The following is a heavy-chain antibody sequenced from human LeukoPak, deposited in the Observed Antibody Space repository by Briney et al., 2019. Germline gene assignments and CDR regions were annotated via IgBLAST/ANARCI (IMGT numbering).Heavy chain of an antibody. Sequence: GGSLGLSCAASGFTFSSYAMSWVRQAPGKGLEWVSAISGSDGSTYYADSVKGRFTISRDNSKDTLYLQINSLRAEDTAVYYCAKVSAVTRGHFDYWGQGNLVTVSS. J-gene: IGHJ4*02. CDR1: GFTFSSYA. CDR2: ISGSDGST. CDR3: AKVSAVTRGHFDY. V-gene: IGHV3-23*01. D-gene: IGHD3-10*01.